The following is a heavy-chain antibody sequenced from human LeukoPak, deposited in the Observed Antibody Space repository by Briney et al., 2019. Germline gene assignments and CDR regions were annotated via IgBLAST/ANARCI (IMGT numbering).Heavy chain of an antibody. Sequence: GASVKVSCKASGYTFTGYYMHWVRQAPGRGLEWMGWINPNSGGTNYAQKFQGRVTMTRDTSISTAYMELSRLRSDDTAVYYCARGEEYYYDSSGYSLDPWGQGTLVTVSS. CDR3: ARGEEYYYDSSGYSLDP. D-gene: IGHD3-22*01. CDR2: INPNSGGT. CDR1: GYTFTGYY. V-gene: IGHV1-2*02. J-gene: IGHJ5*02.